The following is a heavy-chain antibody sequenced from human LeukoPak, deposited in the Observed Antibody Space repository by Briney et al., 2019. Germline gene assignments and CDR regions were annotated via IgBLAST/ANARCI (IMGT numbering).Heavy chain of an antibody. CDR3: SRHGAVDYYDSSGYYLDY. CDR1: GCSISSSSYY. V-gene: IGHV4-39*01. Sequence: SETLSLTCTVSGCSISSSSYYWGWIRQPPGKGLEWIGSIYYSRSTYYNPSLKSRVTISVDTSKNQFSLKLSSVTAADTAVYYCSRHGAVDYYDSSGYYLDYWGQGTLVTVSS. CDR2: IYYSRST. J-gene: IGHJ4*02. D-gene: IGHD3-22*01.